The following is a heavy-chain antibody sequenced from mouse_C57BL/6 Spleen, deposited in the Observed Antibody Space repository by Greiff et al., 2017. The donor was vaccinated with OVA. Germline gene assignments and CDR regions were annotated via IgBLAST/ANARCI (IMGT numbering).Heavy chain of an antibody. CDR2: INPSNGGT. CDR3: ARSRLGHAMDY. Sequence: VQLQQPGTELVKPGASEKLSCKASGYTFTSYWMHWVKQRPGQGLEWIGNINPSNGGTNYNEKFKSKATLTVDKSSSTAYMQLSSLTAEDSAVYYCARSRLGHAMDYWGQGTSVTVSS. J-gene: IGHJ4*01. CDR1: GYTFTSYW. V-gene: IGHV1-53*01. D-gene: IGHD4-1*01.